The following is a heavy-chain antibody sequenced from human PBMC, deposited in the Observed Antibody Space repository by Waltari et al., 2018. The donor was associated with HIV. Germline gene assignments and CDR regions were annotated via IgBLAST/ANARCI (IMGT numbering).Heavy chain of an antibody. CDR1: GGYFSGYY. J-gene: IGHJ4*02. V-gene: IGHV4-34*01. CDR2: INHSGST. D-gene: IGHD6-13*01. Sequence: QVQLQQWGAGLLKPSETLSLTCAVYGGYFSGYYWSWIRQPPGKGLEWIGEINHSGSTNHPPSLKSRVTISVDTSKNQFSLKLSSVTAADTAVYYCARGGRIAAAGTPYWVQGTLVTVSS. CDR3: ARGGRIAAAGTPY.